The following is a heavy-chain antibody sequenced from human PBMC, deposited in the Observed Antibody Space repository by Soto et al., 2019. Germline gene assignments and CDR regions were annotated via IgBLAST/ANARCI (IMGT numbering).Heavy chain of an antibody. CDR1: GGTFSSYA. J-gene: IGHJ3*02. Sequence: QVQLVQSGAEVKKPGSSVKVSCKASGGTFSSYAISWVRQAPGQGLEWMGGIIPIFGTANYAQKFQGRVTITADESTSTAYMELSRLRSEDTAVYYCAREGGPDIAAAGYDAFDIWGQGTMVTVSS. D-gene: IGHD6-13*01. CDR3: AREGGPDIAAAGYDAFDI. V-gene: IGHV1-69*01. CDR2: IIPIFGTA.